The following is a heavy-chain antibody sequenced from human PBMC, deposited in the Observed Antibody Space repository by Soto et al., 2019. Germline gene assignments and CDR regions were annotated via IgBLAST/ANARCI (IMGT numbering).Heavy chain of an antibody. D-gene: IGHD4-17*01. V-gene: IGHV4-30-4*01. CDR1: GGSISSGNYY. J-gene: IGHJ4*02. CDR3: ATMGTPVTGLYYFDY. Sequence: QVQLQESGPGLVKPSQTLFLTCTVSGGSISSGNYYWSWIRQPPGKGLEWIGFISYSGTTHYSASLRSRVSISVDTSKNQFSLELSSVTAADTAVYYCATMGTPVTGLYYFDYWGQGTLVTVSS. CDR2: ISYSGTT.